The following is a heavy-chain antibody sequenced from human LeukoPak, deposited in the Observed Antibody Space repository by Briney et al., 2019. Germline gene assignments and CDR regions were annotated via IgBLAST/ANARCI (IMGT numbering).Heavy chain of an antibody. CDR3: AKSDGYGDYGFDY. Sequence: GSLRLSCAASGFTLSSYAMSWVRQAPGKGLEWVSAISGSGGSTYYADSVKGRFTISRDNSKNTLYLQMNSLRAEDTAVYYCAKSDGYGDYGFDYWGQGTLVTVSS. J-gene: IGHJ4*02. CDR2: ISGSGGST. CDR1: GFTLSSYA. V-gene: IGHV3-23*01. D-gene: IGHD4-17*01.